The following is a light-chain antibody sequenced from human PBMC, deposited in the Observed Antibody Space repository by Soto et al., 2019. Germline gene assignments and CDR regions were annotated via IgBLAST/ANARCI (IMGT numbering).Light chain of an antibody. Sequence: EIVMTQSPATLSVSPGETATLSCSASQSVTYNLAWYQQKPGQGPRLLIYGAFTRATGIPARYSGSGSGTEFTLTISSLQSEDFAVYYCQQYENWPPLTFGGGTKVEIK. CDR1: QSVTYN. CDR3: QQYENWPPLT. CDR2: GAF. J-gene: IGKJ4*01. V-gene: IGKV3-15*01.